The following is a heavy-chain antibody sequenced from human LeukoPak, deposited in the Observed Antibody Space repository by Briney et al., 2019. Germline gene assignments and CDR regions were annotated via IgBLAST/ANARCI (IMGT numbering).Heavy chain of an antibody. CDR3: ARLYDSSGYTNWLDP. D-gene: IGHD3-22*01. J-gene: IGHJ5*02. CDR2: IYYSGSS. CDR1: GGSISSHY. V-gene: IGHV4-59*11. Sequence: SETLSLTCTVSGGSISSHYWSWIRQPPVKGLEWNGYIYYSGSSKYNPSLKRRVTIPVDTSKAQFSLNLSSVTAADPAESYCARLYDSSGYTNWLDPWGQGTLVTVSS.